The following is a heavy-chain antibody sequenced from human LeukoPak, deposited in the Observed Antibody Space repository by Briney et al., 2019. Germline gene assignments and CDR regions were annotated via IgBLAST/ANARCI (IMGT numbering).Heavy chain of an antibody. D-gene: IGHD2-21*02. CDR1: GFTLSSNW. J-gene: IGHJ5*01. CDR3: ATVFDF. CDR2: IDDVGSGT. V-gene: IGHV3-74*01. Sequence: QPGGSLRLSCAVSGFTLSSNWMHWVRQGPGKGLVWVSRIDDVGSGTSYADSVKGRFTISRDDAKNTVYLQMNSLRAEDTAVYYCATVFDFWGQGTLVTVSS.